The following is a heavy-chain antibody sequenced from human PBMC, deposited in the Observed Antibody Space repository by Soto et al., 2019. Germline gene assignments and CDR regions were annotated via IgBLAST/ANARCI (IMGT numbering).Heavy chain of an antibody. CDR1: GYTFTSYG. CDR2: ISAYNGNT. J-gene: IGHJ6*02. D-gene: IGHD5-18*01. V-gene: IGHV1-18*01. Sequence: QVQLVQSGAEVKKPGASVKVSCKASGYTFTSYGISWVRQAPGQGLEWMGWISAYNGNTNYAQKLQGRVTMTTDTSTSAAYRELRSLRSDDTAVYYCASKAMVSAYYCGMDVWGQGTTVTVSS. CDR3: ASKAMVSAYYCGMDV.